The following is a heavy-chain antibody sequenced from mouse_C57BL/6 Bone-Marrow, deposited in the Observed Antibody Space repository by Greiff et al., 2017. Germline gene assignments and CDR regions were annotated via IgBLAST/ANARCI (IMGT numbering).Heavy chain of an antibody. J-gene: IGHJ2*01. Sequence: VQLQQSGPELVKPGASVKISCKASGYAFSSSWMNWVKQRPGKGLEWIGRIYPGDGDTNYNGKFKGKATLTADKSSSTAYMQLSSLTSEDSAVYFCARSGAGYYFYYCDYWGQGTTLTVSS. CDR1: GYAFSSSW. V-gene: IGHV1-82*01. D-gene: IGHD2-3*01. CDR2: IYPGDGDT. CDR3: ARSGAGYYFYYCDY.